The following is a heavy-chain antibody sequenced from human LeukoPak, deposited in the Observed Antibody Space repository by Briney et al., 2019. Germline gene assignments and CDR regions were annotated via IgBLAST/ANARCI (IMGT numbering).Heavy chain of an antibody. CDR2: LYYSGST. V-gene: IGHV4-59*01. CDR1: GDSIRSYY. Sequence: SETLSLTCTVSGDSIRSYYWSWIRQPPRKGLEWIGYLYYSGSTNYNPSFKSRVTISVDTSKNQFSLKLSSMTAAHTAVSYCARHGVAASVDAWYFDLWGRGPLVTVSS. D-gene: IGHD6-13*01. CDR3: ARHGVAASVDAWYFDL. J-gene: IGHJ2*01.